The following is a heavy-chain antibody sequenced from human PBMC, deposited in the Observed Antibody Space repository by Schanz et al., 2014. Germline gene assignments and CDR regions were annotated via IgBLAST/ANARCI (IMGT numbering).Heavy chain of an antibody. CDR1: GFTFSTSA. V-gene: IGHV3-23*03. J-gene: IGHJ4*02. D-gene: IGHD2-2*03. Sequence: EVQLVESGGGLVEPGGSLRLSCTASGFTFSTSAMTWVRQIPGKGLEWVSFVHPGGSTYYPDSVKGRFTISRDSAENSLYLQMNSLRAEDTAVYYCARAGYCTSVSCSLFVSDYWGQGTLVTVSS. CDR2: FVHPGGST. CDR3: ARAGYCTSVSCSLFVSDY.